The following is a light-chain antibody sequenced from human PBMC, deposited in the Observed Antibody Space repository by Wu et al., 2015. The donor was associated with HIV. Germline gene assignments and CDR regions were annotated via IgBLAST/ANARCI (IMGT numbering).Light chain of an antibody. Sequence: AIQMTQSPSSLSASVGDRVIITCRASQEIRDDLSWFQQKPGRAPKLLIYGASILYSGVPSRFSGSGSGTDFTLTISDLQSEDFATYYCLQDFSYPRTFGQGTKVEMK. CDR1: QEIRDD. V-gene: IGKV1-6*01. J-gene: IGKJ1*01. CDR3: LQDFSYPRT. CDR2: GAS.